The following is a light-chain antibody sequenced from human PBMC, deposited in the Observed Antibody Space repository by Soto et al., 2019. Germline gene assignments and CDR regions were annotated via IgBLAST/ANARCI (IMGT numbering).Light chain of an antibody. J-gene: IGKJ1*01. CDR3: PEYGNSPRT. V-gene: IGKV3-20*01. Sequence: EIVLTQSPGTLSLSPAERATLSCRASQSVSNNYLAWFQPTPGQAPMLLIYYTSIRATAILDRFSGSGSGTYFTLTIRTLEPEESAIYYCPEYGNSPRTFGQGTKVEIK. CDR1: QSVSNNY. CDR2: YTS.